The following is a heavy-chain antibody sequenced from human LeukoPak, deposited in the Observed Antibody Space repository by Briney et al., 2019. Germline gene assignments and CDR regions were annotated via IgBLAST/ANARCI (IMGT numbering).Heavy chain of an antibody. V-gene: IGHV3-33*07. D-gene: IGHD6-19*01. CDR1: GFIFSNYG. CDR2: IWHDGSAE. J-gene: IGHJ4*02. Sequence: GGSLRLSCAASGFIFSNYGMYWVRQAPGEGLDWVAVIWHDGSAEFYADSVKGRFSISRDDSKNTVYLQMNSLRAEDTALYYCARDSRGGWSGYFDYWGQGTVVTVSS. CDR3: ARDSRGGWSGYFDY.